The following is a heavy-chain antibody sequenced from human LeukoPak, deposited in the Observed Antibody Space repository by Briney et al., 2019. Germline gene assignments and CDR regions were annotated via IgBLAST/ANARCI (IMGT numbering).Heavy chain of an antibody. CDR3: AREYDIYTQGYFDY. CDR2: IIPILGIA. J-gene: IGHJ4*02. Sequence: GSSVKVSCKASGGTFSSYAISWVRQAPGQGLEWMGRIIPILGIANYAQKFQGRVTITADKSTSTAYMELSSLRSEDTAVYYCAREYDIYTQGYFDYWGQGTLVTVSS. CDR1: GGTFSSYA. D-gene: IGHD3/OR15-3a*01. V-gene: IGHV1-69*04.